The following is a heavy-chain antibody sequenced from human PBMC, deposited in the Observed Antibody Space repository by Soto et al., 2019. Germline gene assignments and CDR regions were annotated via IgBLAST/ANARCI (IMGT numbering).Heavy chain of an antibody. D-gene: IGHD6-13*01. CDR1: GGSISSYY. CDR2: IYYSGST. CDR3: ARPSGYIRRWSYFDY. Sequence: SETLSLTCTVSGGSISSYYWSWIRQPPGKGLEWIGYIYYSGSTNYNPSLKSRVTISVDMSKNQFSLKLNSVTAADTAVYYCARPSGYIRRWSYFDYWGPGTLVTVSS. V-gene: IGHV4-59*08. J-gene: IGHJ4*02.